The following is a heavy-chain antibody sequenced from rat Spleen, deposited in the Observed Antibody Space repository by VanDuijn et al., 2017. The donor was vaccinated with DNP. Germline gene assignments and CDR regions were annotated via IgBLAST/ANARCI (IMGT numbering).Heavy chain of an antibody. J-gene: IGHJ1*01. CDR3: ARGLNYGGYNYYWYFDF. CDR1: GYSITRDY. D-gene: IGHD1-11*01. CDR2: IGYSGST. Sequence: EVQLQESGPGLVKPSQSLSLTCSVTGYSITRDYWAWIRKFPGNKMEWMGYIGYSGSTSYNPSLKSRISITRDTSKNQFFLQLNSVNTEDTATHYCARGLNYGGYNYYWYFDFWGPGTMVTVSS. V-gene: IGHV3-1*01.